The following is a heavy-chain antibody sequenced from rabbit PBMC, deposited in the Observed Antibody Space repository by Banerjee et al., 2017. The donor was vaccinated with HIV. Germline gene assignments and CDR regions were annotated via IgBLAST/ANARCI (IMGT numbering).Heavy chain of an antibody. J-gene: IGHJ4*01. D-gene: IGHD1-1*01. Sequence: QEQLKETGGGLVQPGGSLTLSCKASGIDFSSYGISWVRQAPGKGPEWIAYIYPGFGIRNYANSVKGRFTISSDNAQNTVFLQMTSLTASDTATYFCARVEYASSSGYYPFNLWGPGTLVTVS. CDR3: ARVEYASSSGYYPFNL. CDR2: IYPGFGIR. V-gene: IGHV1S47*01. CDR1: GIDFSSYG.